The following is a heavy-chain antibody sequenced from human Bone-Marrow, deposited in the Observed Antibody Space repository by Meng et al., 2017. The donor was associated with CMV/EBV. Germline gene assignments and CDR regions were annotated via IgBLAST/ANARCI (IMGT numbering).Heavy chain of an antibody. Sequence: GESLKISCAASGLSFSSYVMSWVRQPPGKGLEWVSSIILSGGSTYYADSAKGRFTISRDISKNTLYLQMNSLRDEDTAVYYCAKDRYSSSSYGMDVWGQGTTVTVSS. CDR3: AKDRYSSSSYGMDV. D-gene: IGHD6-6*01. V-gene: IGHV3-23*01. J-gene: IGHJ6*02. CDR1: GLSFSSYV. CDR2: IILSGGST.